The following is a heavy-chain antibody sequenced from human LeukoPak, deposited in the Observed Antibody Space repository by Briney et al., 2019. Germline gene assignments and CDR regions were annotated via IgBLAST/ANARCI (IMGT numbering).Heavy chain of an antibody. CDR2: INHSGST. Sequence: PSETLSLTCAVYGGSFSGYYWSWIRQPPGKGLEWIGEINHSGSTNYNPSLKSRVTISVDTSKNQFSLKLSSVTAADTAVYYCARGDYGDSTSDAFDIWGQGTMVTVSS. J-gene: IGHJ3*02. D-gene: IGHD4-17*01. CDR1: GGSFSGYY. CDR3: ARGDYGDSTSDAFDI. V-gene: IGHV4-34*01.